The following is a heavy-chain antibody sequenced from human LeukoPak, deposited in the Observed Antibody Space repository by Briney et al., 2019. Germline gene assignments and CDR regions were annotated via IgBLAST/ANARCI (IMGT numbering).Heavy chain of an antibody. CDR1: GFTFSSYA. J-gene: IGHJ4*02. Sequence: GGSLRLSCAASGFTFSSYAMSWVRQAPGKGLEWVSHIKNNGPSTSYSDYVTGRFTISRDNSKNMLYVQMNSLRAEDTAVYYCAKSHTPYCSGANCYLFDFWGQGTLVTVSS. CDR2: IKNNGPST. CDR3: AKSHTPYCSGANCYLFDF. D-gene: IGHD2-15*01. V-gene: IGHV3-23*05.